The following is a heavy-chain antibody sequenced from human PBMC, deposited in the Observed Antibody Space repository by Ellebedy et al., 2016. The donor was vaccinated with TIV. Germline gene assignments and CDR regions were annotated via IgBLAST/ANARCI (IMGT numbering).Heavy chain of an antibody. CDR1: GFTFTNYG. V-gene: IGHV3-30*03. D-gene: IGHD3-22*01. CDR2: ISYDGNHK. CDR3: ARTSSGSSYWGYDY. J-gene: IGHJ4*02. Sequence: PGGSLRLSCAVSGFTFTNYGMAWVRHAPGKGLDWVAVISYDGNHKYYADSVKGRLTISRDNSKNTLYLQMNNRKLADTAVYFFARTSSGSSYWGYDYWGQGTLVTVSS.